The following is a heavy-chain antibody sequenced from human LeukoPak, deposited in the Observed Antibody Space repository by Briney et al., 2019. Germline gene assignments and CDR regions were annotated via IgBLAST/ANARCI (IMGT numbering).Heavy chain of an antibody. CDR1: GGSISGGGHY. J-gene: IGHJ3*02. D-gene: IGHD1-20*01. Sequence: SQTLSLTCTVSGGSISGGGHYWTWIRQHPGKGLEWIGYIYDSGTTYYNPSLKSRLTISVDTSKNQFSLKLSSVTAADTAVYYCAREKAPTNNWLDGFDIWGQGTMVTVSS. CDR2: IYDSGTT. V-gene: IGHV4-31*03. CDR3: AREKAPTNNWLDGFDI.